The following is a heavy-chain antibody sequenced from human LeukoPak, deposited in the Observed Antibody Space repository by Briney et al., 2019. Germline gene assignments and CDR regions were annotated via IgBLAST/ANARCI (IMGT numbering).Heavy chain of an antibody. D-gene: IGHD3-10*01. Sequence: GGSLRLSCAASGFTVTSNYMSWVRQTPGQGRLEWVSVIYTDGRTFYTGSVTGRFTISRDNSKNTLYLLMNSLRAEDTAVYYCARGQIYGTGSYFFDHWGQGTLVTVSS. CDR2: IYTDGRT. J-gene: IGHJ4*02. V-gene: IGHV3-66*01. CDR1: GFTVTSNY. CDR3: ARGQIYGTGSYFFDH.